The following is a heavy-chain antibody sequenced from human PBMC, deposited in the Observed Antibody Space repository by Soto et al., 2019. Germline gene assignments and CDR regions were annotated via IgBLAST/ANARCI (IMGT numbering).Heavy chain of an antibody. Sequence: SETLSLTCTVSGGSVSSGSYYWSWIRQPPGKGLEWIGYIYYSGSTNYNPSLKSRVTISVDTSKNQFSLKLSSVTAADTAVYYCARAPPYYYYYGMDVWGQGTTVTVSS. CDR3: ARAPPYYYYYGMDV. J-gene: IGHJ6*02. V-gene: IGHV4-61*01. CDR2: IYYSGST. CDR1: GGSVSSGSYY.